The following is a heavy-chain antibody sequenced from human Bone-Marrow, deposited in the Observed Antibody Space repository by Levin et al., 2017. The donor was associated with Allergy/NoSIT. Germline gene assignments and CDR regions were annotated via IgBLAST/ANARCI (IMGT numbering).Heavy chain of an antibody. Sequence: GESLKISCTASGFNFGDYSMSWFRQAPGKGLEWVGLIRNKAFGETIEYAAPVKGRLTISKDDSKTITYQQMNSLKTEDTAVYYCSRDEYGTGMADAWGQGTLVTVSA. CDR3: SRDEYGTGMADA. CDR1: GFNFGDYS. CDR2: IRNKAFGETI. D-gene: IGHD3-10*01. V-gene: IGHV3-49*03. J-gene: IGHJ5*02.